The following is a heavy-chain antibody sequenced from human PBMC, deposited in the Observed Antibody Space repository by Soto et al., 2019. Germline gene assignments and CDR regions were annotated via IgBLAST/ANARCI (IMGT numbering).Heavy chain of an antibody. CDR2: ISGYNGKT. D-gene: IGHD5-18*01. CDR3: ARTRPMVNFPPPEDS. V-gene: IGHV1-18*01. J-gene: IGHJ5*02. Sequence: APVEPCCKDPGYTFANRGVSWVRQATGQGLEWVGWISGYNGKTKYAQKFQGRVTMTTDTSTSTTYMELRSLRSDDTAVYYCARTRPMVNFPPPEDSWCQGSLVTVS. CDR1: GYTFANRG.